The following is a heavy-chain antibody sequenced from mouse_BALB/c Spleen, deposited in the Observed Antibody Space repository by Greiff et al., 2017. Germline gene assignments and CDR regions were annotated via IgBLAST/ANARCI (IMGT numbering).Heavy chain of an antibody. CDR3: ASVGNYFAMDY. Sequence: EVQLQQSGAELVKPGASVKLSCTASGFNIKDTYMHWVKQRPEQGLEWIGRIDPANGNTKYDPKFQGKATITADTSSNTAYLQLSSLTSEDTAVYYCASVGNYFAMDYWGHGTSVTVSS. J-gene: IGHJ4*01. CDR1: GFNIKDTY. CDR2: IDPANGNT. D-gene: IGHD2-1*01. V-gene: IGHV14-3*02.